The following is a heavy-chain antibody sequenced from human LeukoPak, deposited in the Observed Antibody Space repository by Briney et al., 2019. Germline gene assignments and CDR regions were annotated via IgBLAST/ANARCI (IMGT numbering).Heavy chain of an antibody. CDR1: GFTFSSYW. CDR3: ASTPLVQDYYYMDV. D-gene: IGHD6-6*01. J-gene: IGHJ6*03. Sequence: GGSLRLSCAASGFTFSSYWMSWVRQAPGKGLEWVANIKQDGSEKYYVDSVKGRFTISRDNAKNSLYLQMNSLRAEGTAVYYCASTPLVQDYYYMDVWGKGTTVTVSS. CDR2: IKQDGSEK. V-gene: IGHV3-7*01.